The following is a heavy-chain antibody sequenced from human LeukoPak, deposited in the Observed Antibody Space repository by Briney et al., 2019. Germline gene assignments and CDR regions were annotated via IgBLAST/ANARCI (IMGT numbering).Heavy chain of an antibody. D-gene: IGHD2-15*01. J-gene: IGHJ5*01. CDR1: GLTFSGQW. V-gene: IGHV3-7*04. CDR2: INQDGREK. CDR3: AGGGGFLTDS. Sequence: PGGSLRRSCAASGLTFSGQWMSWVRQPPGKGLEWVANINQDGREKHYVDSVEGRFTISRDNAKNSLYLQMNSLRVEDTAVYYCAGGGGFLTDSWGQGTLVTVSS.